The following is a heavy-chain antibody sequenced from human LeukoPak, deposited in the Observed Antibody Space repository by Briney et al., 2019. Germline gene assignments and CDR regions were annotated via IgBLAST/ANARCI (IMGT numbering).Heavy chain of an antibody. CDR1: GSTFSGYA. J-gene: IGHJ3*02. CDR3: ARGDGYGDYAGAFDI. D-gene: IGHD4-17*01. V-gene: IGHV1-69*05. CDR2: IIPIFGTA. Sequence: SVKVSCKASGSTFSGYAISWVRQAPGQGLEWMGRIIPIFGTANYAQKFQGRVTITTDESTSTAYMELSSLRSEDTAVYYCARGDGYGDYAGAFDIWGQGTMVTVSS.